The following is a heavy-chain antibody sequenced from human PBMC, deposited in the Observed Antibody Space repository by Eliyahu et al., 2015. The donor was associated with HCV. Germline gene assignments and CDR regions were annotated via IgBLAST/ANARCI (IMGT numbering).Heavy chain of an antibody. D-gene: IGHD3-9*01. CDR3: AHSRYDILTGWRTADAFDI. J-gene: IGHJ3*02. CDR1: GFSLSTGGVG. Sequence: QITLKESGPTLVKPTQTLTLTCTFSGFSLSTGGVGVGWIRQPPGKALEWLALIYWDDDKRYSPSLKTRLTITKDTSKNQVVLTMTNMDPVDTATYYCAHSRYDILTGWRTADAFDIWGQGTMVTVSS. V-gene: IGHV2-5*02. CDR2: IYWDDDK.